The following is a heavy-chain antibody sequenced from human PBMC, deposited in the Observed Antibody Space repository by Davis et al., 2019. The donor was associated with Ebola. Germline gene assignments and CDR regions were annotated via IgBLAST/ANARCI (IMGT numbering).Heavy chain of an antibody. CDR1: GGSVSSGSYE. CDR2: IYHSGST. Sequence: MPSETLSLTCTVSGGSVSSGSYEWSWIRQAPGKGLEWIAYIYHSGSTNYNPSLKSRVTISVDTSKNQFALKLRSVTAADTAVYYCARSPRSWTYGYIRTTDRDNLYFDYWGQGILVTVSS. J-gene: IGHJ4*02. D-gene: IGHD6-13*01. CDR3: ARSPRSWTYGYIRTTDRDNLYFDY. V-gene: IGHV4-61*01.